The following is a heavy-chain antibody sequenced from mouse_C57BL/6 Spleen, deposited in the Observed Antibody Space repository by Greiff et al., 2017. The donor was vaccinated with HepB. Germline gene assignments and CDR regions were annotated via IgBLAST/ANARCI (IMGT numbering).Heavy chain of an antibody. Sequence: QVQLQQPGAELVKPGASVKMSCKASGYTFTSYWITWVKQRPGQGLEWIGDIYPGSGSTNYNEKFKSKATLTVDTSSSTAYMQLSSLTSEDSAVYYCARSHYYYGSSPYWYFDVWGTGTTVTVSS. V-gene: IGHV1-55*01. CDR1: GYTFTSYW. CDR3: ARSHYYYGSSPYWYFDV. D-gene: IGHD1-1*01. CDR2: IYPGSGST. J-gene: IGHJ1*03.